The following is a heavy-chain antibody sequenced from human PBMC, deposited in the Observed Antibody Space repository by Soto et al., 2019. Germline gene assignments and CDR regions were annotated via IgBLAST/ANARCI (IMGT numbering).Heavy chain of an antibody. CDR1: GGTFSSYA. Sequence: QVQLVQSGAEVKKPGSSVKVSCKASGGTFSSYAISWVRQAPGQGLEWMGGIIPIFGTANYAQKFQGRVTITADKSTSTAYMELSSLRSEDTAVYYCARVTMVRGVSSYYYYGMDVWGQGTTVTVSS. CDR3: ARVTMVRGVSSYYYYGMDV. CDR2: IIPIFGTA. J-gene: IGHJ6*02. D-gene: IGHD3-10*01. V-gene: IGHV1-69*06.